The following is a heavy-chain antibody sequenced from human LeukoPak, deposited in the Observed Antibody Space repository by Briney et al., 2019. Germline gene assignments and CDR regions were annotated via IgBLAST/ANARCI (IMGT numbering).Heavy chain of an antibody. CDR3: AKDRYGDYADAEYFQH. D-gene: IGHD4-17*01. V-gene: IGHV3-23*01. CDR1: GFTFSTYA. CDR2: ISGSAGST. J-gene: IGHJ1*01. Sequence: PGGSLRLSCAASGFTFSTYAMSWVRQAPGKGLEWVSAISGSAGSTYYADSVKGRFTISRDTSKNTLYLQMNSLRAEDTAVYYCAKDRYGDYADAEYFQHWGQGTLVSVSS.